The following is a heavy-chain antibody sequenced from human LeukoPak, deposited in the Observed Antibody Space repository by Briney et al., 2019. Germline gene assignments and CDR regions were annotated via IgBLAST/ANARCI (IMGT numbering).Heavy chain of an antibody. V-gene: IGHV4-59*01. CDR3: ARENYYDSSGYFDY. D-gene: IGHD3-22*01. Sequence: SETLSLTCTVSGGAISSYYWSWIRQPPGKGLEWIGYIYYSGSTNYNPSLKSRVTISVDTSKNQFSLKLSSVTAADTVVYYCARENYYDSSGYFDYWGQGTLVTVSS. CDR1: GGAISSYY. J-gene: IGHJ4*02. CDR2: IYYSGST.